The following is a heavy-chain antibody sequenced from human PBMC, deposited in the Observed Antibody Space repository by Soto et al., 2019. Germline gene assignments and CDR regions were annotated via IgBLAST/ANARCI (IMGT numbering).Heavy chain of an antibody. CDR2: TTGSGGTA. Sequence: EVQLLESGGGLVQPGGSLRLSCAASILSFDIYAMSWVRQAPGKGLEWVSATTGSGGTAYYAGSVKGRFTISRDNSKNTLYLQMDSIRAEDTAVDYFAKHSGYDHYYGMDVWGQGTTVTVSS. V-gene: IGHV3-23*01. D-gene: IGHD5-12*01. CDR3: AKHSGYDHYYGMDV. CDR1: ILSFDIYA. J-gene: IGHJ6*02.